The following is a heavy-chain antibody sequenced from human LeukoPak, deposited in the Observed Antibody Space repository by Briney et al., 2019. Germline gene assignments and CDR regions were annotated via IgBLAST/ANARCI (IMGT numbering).Heavy chain of an antibody. CDR1: GGSISSGGYS. V-gene: IGHV4-30-2*01. Sequence: PSQTLSLTCAVSGGSISSGGYSWSWIRQPPGKGLEWIGYIHHSGSTYYNPSLKSRVTISVDRSKNQFSLKLSSVTAADTAVYYCASGDGDYGGVLNYWGQGTLVTVSS. J-gene: IGHJ4*02. CDR2: IHHSGST. CDR3: ASGDGDYGGVLNY. D-gene: IGHD4-17*01.